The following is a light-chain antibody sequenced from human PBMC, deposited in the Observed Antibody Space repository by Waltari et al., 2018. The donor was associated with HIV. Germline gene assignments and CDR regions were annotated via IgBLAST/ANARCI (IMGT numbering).Light chain of an antibody. CDR2: WAS. J-gene: IGKJ2*01. CDR1: PSVLYSSNNKNY. Sequence: DIVMTQSPDSLAVSLGGRATINCKYSPSVLYSSNNKNYLAWYQQKPGQPPKLLIFWASTRESGVPDRFSGSGSGTDFTLTISSLQAEDVAVYYCQQYYGSPYTFGQGTKLE. V-gene: IGKV4-1*01. CDR3: QQYYGSPYT.